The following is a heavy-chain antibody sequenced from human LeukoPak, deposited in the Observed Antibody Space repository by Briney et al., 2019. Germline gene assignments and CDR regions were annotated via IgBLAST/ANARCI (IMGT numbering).Heavy chain of an antibody. Sequence: ASVKVSCKPSGGTFSSYAFCWVGQARGQALEWMGGIIPIFGSANYAQEFQGRGTITADEPTSTAYRELSSLRSEDTAVYYCAVVAATELRFAPWGQGTLVTVPS. CDR2: IIPIFGSA. V-gene: IGHV1-69*13. CDR1: GGTFSSYA. CDR3: AVVAATELRFAP. J-gene: IGHJ5*02. D-gene: IGHD2-15*01.